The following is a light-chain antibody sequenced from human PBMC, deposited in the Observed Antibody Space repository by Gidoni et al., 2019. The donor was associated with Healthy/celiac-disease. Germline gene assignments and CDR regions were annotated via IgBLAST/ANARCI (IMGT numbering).Light chain of an antibody. CDR1: SSNIGAGYD. CDR2: GNS. J-gene: IGLJ2*01. V-gene: IGLV1-40*01. Sequence: QSVLTQPPSVSGAPGQRVTIPCTGSSSNIGAGYDVHWYQQLPGTAPKLLIYGNSNRPSGVPDRFSGSKSGTSASLAITGLQAEDEADYYCQSYDSSLSVSGVVFGGGTKLTVL. CDR3: QSYDSSLSVSGVV.